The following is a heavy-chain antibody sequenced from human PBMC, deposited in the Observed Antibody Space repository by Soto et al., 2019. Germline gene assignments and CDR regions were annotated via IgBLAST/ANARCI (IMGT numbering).Heavy chain of an antibody. V-gene: IGHV4-39*01. CDR1: GGSIGSSSYY. CDR3: ARHVLGGFYYGMDV. D-gene: IGHD3-16*01. Sequence: SETLSLTCSVSGGSIGSSSYYWGWIRQPPGKGLEWIGSVYYTGSTYYNPSLKSRVAISVEMSKTQFSLKLSSVTAADTALYYCARHVLGGFYYGMDVWGQGTTVTASS. CDR2: VYYTGST. J-gene: IGHJ6*02.